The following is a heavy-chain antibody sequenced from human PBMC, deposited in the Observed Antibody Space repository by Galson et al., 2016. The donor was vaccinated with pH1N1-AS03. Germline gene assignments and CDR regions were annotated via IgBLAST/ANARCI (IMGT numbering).Heavy chain of an antibody. CDR2: INKDEDER. J-gene: IGHJ4*02. V-gene: IGHV3-7*01. CDR1: GFSISSGA. D-gene: IGHD4-11*01. CDR3: ARWSNYWDWAIDY. Sequence: LRLSCAVSGFSISSGAMTWVRQAPGKGLEWVATINKDEDERYYMGSVKGRCTISRDNVRNSLYLQMNSLRDEDTGVYFCARWSNYWDWAIDYWGQGTLVTVSS.